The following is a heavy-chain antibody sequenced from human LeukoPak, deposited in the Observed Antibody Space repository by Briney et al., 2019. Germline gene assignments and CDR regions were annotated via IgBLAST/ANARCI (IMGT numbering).Heavy chain of an antibody. Sequence: GGSLRLSCAASGFTFSTYAMSWVRQAPGKGLEWVSAITDSGASTYYADSVKGRFTISRDNSKNTLYLQMNSLRTEDTAVYYCAKEITVAGPYSGMDVWGQGTTVTVSS. CDR2: ITDSGAST. CDR1: GFTFSTYA. V-gene: IGHV3-23*01. CDR3: AKEITVAGPYSGMDV. D-gene: IGHD6-19*01. J-gene: IGHJ6*02.